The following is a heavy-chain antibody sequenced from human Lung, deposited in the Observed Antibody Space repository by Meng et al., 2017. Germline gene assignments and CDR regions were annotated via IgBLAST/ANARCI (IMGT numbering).Heavy chain of an antibody. CDR3: AIDRGYSSSTFVDH. V-gene: IGHV3-23*01. J-gene: IGHJ4*02. D-gene: IGHD6-6*01. CDR2: ISDNGGST. Sequence: EVQLLESGGDWVQPGGSLRLSCAGSGCRFSIYAMSWVRQASGKGPEWVSAISDNGGSTYYRDSVKGRFTMSRDNSKNTLYLQMNSLRAEDTAVYYCAIDRGYSSSTFVDHWGQGTLVTVSS. CDR1: GCRFSIYA.